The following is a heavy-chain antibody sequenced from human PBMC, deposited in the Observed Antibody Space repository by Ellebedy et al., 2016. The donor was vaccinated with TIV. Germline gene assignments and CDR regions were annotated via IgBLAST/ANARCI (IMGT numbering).Heavy chain of an antibody. J-gene: IGHJ6*02. D-gene: IGHD4-23*01. Sequence: SVKVSCXASGGTFSSYAISWVRQAPGQGLEWMGGIIPIFGTANYAQKFQGRVTITADESTSTAYMELSSLRSEDTAVYYCARGRADYGGPYYYGMDVWGQGTTVTVSS. CDR1: GGTFSSYA. V-gene: IGHV1-69*13. CDR3: ARGRADYGGPYYYGMDV. CDR2: IIPIFGTA.